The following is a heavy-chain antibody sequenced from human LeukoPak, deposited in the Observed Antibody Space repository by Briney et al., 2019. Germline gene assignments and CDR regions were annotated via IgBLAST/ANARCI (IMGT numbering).Heavy chain of an antibody. CDR3: ASHHSGGYLSYFDS. V-gene: IGHV4-59*01. D-gene: IGHD1-26*01. CDR2: IYYSGST. CDR1: VASISSYY. Sequence: SETLSLTCTVSVASISSYYWSWIRQPPGQGLEWIGYIYYSGSTKYNPSLKSRVTISVDTSKNQFSLKLSSVTAADAAVYHCASHHSGGYLSYFDSWGQGALVTVSS. J-gene: IGHJ4*02.